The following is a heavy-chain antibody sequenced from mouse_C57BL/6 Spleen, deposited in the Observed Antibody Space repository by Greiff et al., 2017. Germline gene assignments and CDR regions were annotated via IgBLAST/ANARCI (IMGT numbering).Heavy chain of an antibody. J-gene: IGHJ2*01. D-gene: IGHD2-5*01. CDR1: GYTFTSYW. CDR2: IYPGSGST. Sequence: QVQLQQPGAELVKPGASVKMSCKASGYTFTSYWITWVKQRPGQGLEWIGDIYPGSGSTNYNEKFKSKDTLTVDTSSSTAYMQLSSLTSEDSAVYYCARAFYYSNYEDFDYWGQGTTLTVSS. V-gene: IGHV1-55*01. CDR3: ARAFYYSNYEDFDY.